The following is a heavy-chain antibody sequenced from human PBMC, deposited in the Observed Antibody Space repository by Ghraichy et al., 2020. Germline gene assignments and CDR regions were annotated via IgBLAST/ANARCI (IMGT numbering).Heavy chain of an antibody. CDR3: ARYSYGFDY. J-gene: IGHJ4*02. CDR1: GFTFSSYS. CDR2: ISSGSSTI. D-gene: IGHD5-18*01. Sequence: GGSLRLSCAASGFTFSSYSLNWVRQAPGKGLEWVSYISSGSSTIYYADSVKGRFTISRDNARNSLYLQMNSLTDEDTAVYYCARYSYGFDYWGLGTLVTVSS. V-gene: IGHV3-48*02.